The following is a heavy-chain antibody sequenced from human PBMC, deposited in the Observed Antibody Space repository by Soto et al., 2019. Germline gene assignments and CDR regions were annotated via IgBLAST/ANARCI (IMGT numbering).Heavy chain of an antibody. CDR3: ARDRDDSGWYDSFYYYYCMDV. D-gene: IGHD6-19*01. J-gene: IGHJ6*03. V-gene: IGHV3-64*01. CDR2: ITRKGGTT. CDR1: GFTFSDYT. Sequence: VQLVESGGGLVQPGGSLRLSCAASGFTFSDYTMHWVRRAPGKGLEYVSGITRKGGTTYYTKSVKGRFTISRDNSKNTLYLHMGSLRGEDMAVYYCARDRDDSGWYDSFYYYYCMDVWGKGTTVTVSS.